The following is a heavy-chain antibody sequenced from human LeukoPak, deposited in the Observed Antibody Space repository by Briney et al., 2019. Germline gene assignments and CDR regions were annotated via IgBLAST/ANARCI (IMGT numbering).Heavy chain of an antibody. V-gene: IGHV1-46*01. CDR2: INPSGGST. Sequence: ASVKVSCKASGYTFTSYYMHWVRQAPGQGLEWMGIINPSGGSTSYAQKFQGRVTMTRDTSTSTVYMGLSSLRSEDTAVYYCAREGYDFWSGYYGYWGREPWSPSPQ. CDR3: AREGYDFWSGYYGY. CDR1: GYTFTSYY. D-gene: IGHD3-3*01. J-gene: IGHJ4*02.